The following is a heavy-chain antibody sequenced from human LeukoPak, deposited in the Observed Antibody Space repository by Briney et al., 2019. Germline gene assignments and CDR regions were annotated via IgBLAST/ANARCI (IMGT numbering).Heavy chain of an antibody. CDR1: GGSNNSYY. CDR2: THPSGNT. Sequence: KPSETPSLSCTVSGGSNNSYYWSWLRQPPGKGLEWIGYTHPSGNTNYSPSLKSRVTISIDTSRNQFSLKLSSVTAADTAVYYCARKAPKKGWFDPWGQGTLVTVSS. J-gene: IGHJ5*02. V-gene: IGHV4-4*09. CDR3: ARKAPKKGWFDP.